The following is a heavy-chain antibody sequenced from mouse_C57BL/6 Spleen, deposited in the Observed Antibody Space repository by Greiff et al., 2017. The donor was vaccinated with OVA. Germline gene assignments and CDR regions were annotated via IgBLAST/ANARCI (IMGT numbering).Heavy chain of an antibody. Sequence: EVKLQESGPGLVKPSQSLSLTCSVTGYSITSGYYWNWIRQFPGNKLEWMGYISYDGSNNYNPSLKNRISITRDTSKNQFFLKLNSVTTEDTATYYCARKPLYYGTLYYAMDYWGQGTSVTVSS. J-gene: IGHJ4*01. D-gene: IGHD2-1*01. V-gene: IGHV3-6*01. CDR2: ISYDGSN. CDR3: ARKPLYYGTLYYAMDY. CDR1: GYSITSGYY.